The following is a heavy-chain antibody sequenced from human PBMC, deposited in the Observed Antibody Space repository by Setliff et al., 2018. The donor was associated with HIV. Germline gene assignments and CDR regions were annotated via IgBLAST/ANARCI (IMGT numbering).Heavy chain of an antibody. V-gene: IGHV1-69*13. D-gene: IGHD5-18*01. J-gene: IGHJ4*02. Sequence: SVKVSCKASGGTFSSYAISWVRQAPGQGLEWMGGIIPIFGTANYAQKFQGRVTITADESTSTAYMELSNLRSEDTAVYYCARDKGDSYGTPFFDYWGQGTLVTVSS. CDR3: ARDKGDSYGTPFFDY. CDR2: IIPIFGTA. CDR1: GGTFSSYA.